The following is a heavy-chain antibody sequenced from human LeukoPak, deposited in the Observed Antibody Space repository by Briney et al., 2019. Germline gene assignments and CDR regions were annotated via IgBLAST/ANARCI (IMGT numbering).Heavy chain of an antibody. Sequence: SETLSLTCTVSGGSISSSNYYWSWIRQPPGRGLEWIGYIYYSGSTNYNPSLKSRVTISVDTSKNQFSLKLSSVTAADTAVYYCARYSYDSSGYRKNFDYWGQGTLVTVSS. J-gene: IGHJ4*02. V-gene: IGHV4-61*01. CDR2: IYYSGST. CDR3: ARYSYDSSGYRKNFDY. D-gene: IGHD3-22*01. CDR1: GGSISSSNYY.